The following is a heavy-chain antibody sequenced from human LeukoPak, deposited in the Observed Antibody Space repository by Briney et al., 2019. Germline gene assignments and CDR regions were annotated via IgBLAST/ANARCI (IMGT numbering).Heavy chain of an antibody. CDR1: GFTFSSYG. CDR2: ISGSSTYI. CDR3: SRDRGGGDVYFDY. J-gene: IGHJ4*02. D-gene: IGHD2-21*02. V-gene: IGHV3-21*01. Sequence: GGSLRLSCAASGFTFSSYGMNWVRQAPGKALEWVSSISGSSTYIYYADSVKGRFTISRDNAKNSLYLQMSSLGAEDTAIYYCSRDRGGGDVYFDYWGQGTLVTVSS.